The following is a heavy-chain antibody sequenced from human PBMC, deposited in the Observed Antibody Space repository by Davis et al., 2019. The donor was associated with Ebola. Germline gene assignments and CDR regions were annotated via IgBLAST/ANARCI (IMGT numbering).Heavy chain of an antibody. Sequence: SETLSLTCSVSGGSISTYYWSWIRQPPGKRLEWIGYIYFTGTTNYNPSLRSRVTISVDKSKNQFSLKLSSVTAADTAVYYCARDGRGFDYWGQGTLVTVSS. CDR2: IYFTGTT. V-gene: IGHV4-59*01. J-gene: IGHJ4*02. CDR1: GGSISTYY. CDR3: ARDGRGFDY.